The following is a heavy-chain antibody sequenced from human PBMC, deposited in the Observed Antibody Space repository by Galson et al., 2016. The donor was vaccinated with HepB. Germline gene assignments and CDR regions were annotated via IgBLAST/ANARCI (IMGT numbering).Heavy chain of an antibody. Sequence: SLRLSCAASGFTFSSFWMSWVRQAPGKGLEWVANIKQDGSEKYYADSVKGRFTISRDNAKNSLYLQMNSLRAEDTALYYCARDGGYSYGYGLDYFDYWGQGTLVTVSS. CDR1: GFTFSSFW. V-gene: IGHV3-7*03. CDR3: ARDGGYSYGYGLDYFDY. J-gene: IGHJ4*02. D-gene: IGHD5-18*01. CDR2: IKQDGSEK.